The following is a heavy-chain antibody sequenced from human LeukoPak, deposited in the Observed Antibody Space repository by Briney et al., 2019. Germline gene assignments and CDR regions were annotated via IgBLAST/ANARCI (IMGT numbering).Heavy chain of an antibody. Sequence: ASVKVSCKASGYTFTSYGISWVRQAPGQGLEWMGWINPNSGGTNYAQKFQGWVTMTRDTSISTAYMELSRLRSDDTAVYYCARGRPRSTVTPYNWFDPWGQGTLVTVSS. CDR3: ARGRPRSTVTPYNWFDP. CDR1: GYTFTSYG. V-gene: IGHV1-2*04. J-gene: IGHJ5*02. D-gene: IGHD4-17*01. CDR2: INPNSGGT.